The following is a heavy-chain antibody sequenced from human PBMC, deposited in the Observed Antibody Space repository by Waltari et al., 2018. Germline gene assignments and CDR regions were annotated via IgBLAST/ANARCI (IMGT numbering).Heavy chain of an antibody. CDR3: ARDSGLVGSQYNYVYYGLDV. Sequence: QVQLQESGPGLVKPSETLSLFCSVSGDSLSYNYWSWIRQSPGKGLEWIGYISDGGNTYYNPSLKSRVTISLDTSKKQFSLRLDSLTAADTAVYYCARDSGLVGSQYNYVYYGLDVWGPGTTVTVSS. D-gene: IGHD2-8*02. CDR2: ISDGGNT. J-gene: IGHJ6*02. CDR1: GDSLSYNY. V-gene: IGHV4-59*01.